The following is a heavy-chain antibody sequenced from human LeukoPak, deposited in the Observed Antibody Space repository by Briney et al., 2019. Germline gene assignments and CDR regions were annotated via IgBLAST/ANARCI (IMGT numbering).Heavy chain of an antibody. D-gene: IGHD3-10*01. J-gene: IGHJ3*02. CDR2: IYYSGST. Sequence: SQTLSLTCTVSGGSISSGGYYWSWIRQHPGKGLEWIGYIYYSGSTYYNPSLKSRVTISVDTSKNQFSLKLSSVTVADTAVYYCARAPSLPTITMGAFDIWGQGTMVTVSS. CDR3: ARAPSLPTITMGAFDI. V-gene: IGHV4-31*03. CDR1: GGSISSGGYY.